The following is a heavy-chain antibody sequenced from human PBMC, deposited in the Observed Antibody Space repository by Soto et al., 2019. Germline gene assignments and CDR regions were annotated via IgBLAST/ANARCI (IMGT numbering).Heavy chain of an antibody. D-gene: IGHD3-10*01. CDR2: VSGSGGST. J-gene: IGHJ4*02. CDR3: AKGSSHYYGSGRFDC. CDR1: GFTFSNYA. V-gene: IGHV3-23*01. Sequence: EVQLLESGGGLVQPGGSLRLSCAASGFTFSNYAMTWVRQAPGKGLEWVSTVSGSGGSTDYADSVKGRFTISRDKSKNTLYLQMSSLRAEDTAVYYCAKGSSHYYGSGRFDCWGQGTLVTVSS.